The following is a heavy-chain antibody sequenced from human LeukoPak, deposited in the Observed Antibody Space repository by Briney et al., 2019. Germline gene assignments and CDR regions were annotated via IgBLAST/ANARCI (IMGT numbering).Heavy chain of an antibody. CDR2: IYPGDSDT. D-gene: IGHD3-3*01. J-gene: IGHJ6*03. V-gene: IGHV5-51*01. Sequence: GESLKISCKGSGYSFTSYWIGWVRQMPGKGLEWMGIIYPGDSDTRYSPSFQGQVTISADKSISTACLQWSSLKASDTAMYYCARHTYDFWSGYYYYYMDVWDKGTTVTVSS. CDR1: GYSFTSYW. CDR3: ARHTYDFWSGYYYYYMDV.